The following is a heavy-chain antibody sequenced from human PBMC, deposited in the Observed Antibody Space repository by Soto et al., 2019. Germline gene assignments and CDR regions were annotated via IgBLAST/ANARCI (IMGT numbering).Heavy chain of an antibody. V-gene: IGHV3-33*01. J-gene: IGHJ6*02. Sequence: GGSLRLSCAASGFTFSSYGMQWVRQAPGKGLEWVAVIWYDGSNKYYADSVKGRFTISRDNSKNTLYLQMNSLRAEDTAVYYCARDEPEHFQDYGMDVWGQGTTVTVSS. CDR2: IWYDGSNK. CDR3: ARDEPEHFQDYGMDV. D-gene: IGHD1-1*01. CDR1: GFTFSSYG.